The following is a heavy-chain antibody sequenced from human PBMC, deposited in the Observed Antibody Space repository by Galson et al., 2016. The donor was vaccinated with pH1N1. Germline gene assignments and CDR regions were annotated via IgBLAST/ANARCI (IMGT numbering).Heavy chain of an antibody. CDR3: ARSYCSSTSCYGGSYYYYGMDV. J-gene: IGHJ6*02. CDR1: GYTFNTYA. D-gene: IGHD2-2*01. V-gene: IGHV7-4-1*02. Sequence: SVKVSCKASGYTFNTYALNWVRQAPGQGLEWMGWINTDTGNPTYAPGFTGRFVFSLDTSVSTAYLQITSLKAEDTAVYYCARSYCSSTSCYGGSYYYYGMDVWGQGTTVTVSS. CDR2: INTDTGNP.